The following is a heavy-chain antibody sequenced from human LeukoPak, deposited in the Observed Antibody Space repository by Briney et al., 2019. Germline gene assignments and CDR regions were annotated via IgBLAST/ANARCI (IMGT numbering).Heavy chain of an antibody. V-gene: IGHV4-34*01. D-gene: IGHD3-10*01. CDR3: ARRFSRITMIRGESWFDP. J-gene: IGHJ5*02. CDR1: VGSFSVYY. CDR2: INHSVST. Sequence: NPSETLSLTCAVSVGSFSVYYWSWIRQPPREGIEWSGEINHSVSTNYNPPLKSRVTISVDTSNNHFSLKLSSVTAADTAVYYCARRFSRITMIRGESWFDPWGQGTLVTVSS.